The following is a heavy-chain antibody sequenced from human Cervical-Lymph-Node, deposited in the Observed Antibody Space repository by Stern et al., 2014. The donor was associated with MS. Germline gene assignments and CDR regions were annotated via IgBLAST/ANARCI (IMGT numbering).Heavy chain of an antibody. D-gene: IGHD4-17*01. Sequence: QITLKESGPTRVKPTQTLTLTCTFSGFSLSAGVGVGWIRQPPGKALEWLALIYWYDDKLYSPSLKTRLTITKDTSKNQVVLTLTDMDPVDTATYYCAYTLDGGDYARENYFDYWGRGILVTVSS. CDR1: GFSLSAGVG. CDR2: IYWYDDK. J-gene: IGHJ4*02. V-gene: IGHV2-5*01. CDR3: AYTLDGGDYARENYFDY.